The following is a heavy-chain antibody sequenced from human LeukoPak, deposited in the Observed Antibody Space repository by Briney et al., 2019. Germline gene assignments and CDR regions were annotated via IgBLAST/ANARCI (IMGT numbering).Heavy chain of an antibody. J-gene: IGHJ4*02. D-gene: IGHD1-1*01. V-gene: IGHV1-24*01. Sequence: ASVKVSCKVSGYTLTELSMHWVRQAPGKGLEWMGGFDPEDGETIYAQKFQGRVTMTEDTSTDTAYMELSSLRSEDTAVYYCARGGGNWNDRRPFDYWGQGTLVTVSS. CDR1: GYTLTELS. CDR2: FDPEDGET. CDR3: ARGGGNWNDRRPFDY.